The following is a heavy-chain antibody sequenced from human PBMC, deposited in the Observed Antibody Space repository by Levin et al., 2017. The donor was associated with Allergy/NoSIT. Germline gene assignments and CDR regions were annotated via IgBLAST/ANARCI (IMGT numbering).Heavy chain of an antibody. D-gene: IGHD1-26*01. CDR1: GFTFSTYA. CDR3: ASGGGSYNY. J-gene: IGHJ4*02. Sequence: GGSLRLSCATSGFTFSTYAMNWVRQAPGKGLEWIASINSGSNSIKYADSVKGRFTISRDNAKKSLYLQMSSLRAEDSAVYFCASGGGSYNYWGQRTLVTVSS. V-gene: IGHV3-21*01. CDR2: INSGSNSI.